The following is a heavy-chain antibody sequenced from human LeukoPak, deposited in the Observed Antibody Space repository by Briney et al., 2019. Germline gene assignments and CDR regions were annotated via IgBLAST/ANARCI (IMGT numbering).Heavy chain of an antibody. CDR1: GFSLSTSGVG. Sequence: SGPTLVNPTQTLTLTCTFSGFSLSTSGVGVGWIRQPPGKALEWLALIYWDDDKRYSPSLKRRLTVTKDTSKNQVVLTMTNMDPVDTATYYCAHIRTGYYGNDYYYYMDVWGKGTTVTVSS. CDR3: AHIRTGYYGNDYYYYMDV. D-gene: IGHD3/OR15-3a*01. V-gene: IGHV2-5*02. J-gene: IGHJ6*03. CDR2: IYWDDDK.